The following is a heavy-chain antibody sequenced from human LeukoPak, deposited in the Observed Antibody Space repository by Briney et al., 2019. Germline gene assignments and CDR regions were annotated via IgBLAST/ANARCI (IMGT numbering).Heavy chain of an antibody. CDR3: ARDRCSSTSCYNEMDAFYI. CDR2: ISNCCSYI. Sequence: PGGSLRLSCADSGFTFSSYRMKWVRQAPGKGLEWVASISNCCSYIYYADSVKGRFTISRDNAKNSLCLQMNSLRAEDAAVYYCARDRCSSTSCYNEMDAFYIWGQGTMVTVSS. D-gene: IGHD2-2*02. CDR1: GFTFSSYR. J-gene: IGHJ3*02. V-gene: IGHV3-21*01.